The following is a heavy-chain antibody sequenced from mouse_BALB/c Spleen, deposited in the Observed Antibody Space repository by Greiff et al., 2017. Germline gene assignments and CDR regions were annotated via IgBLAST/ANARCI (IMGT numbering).Heavy chain of an antibody. Sequence: QVQLQQPGAELVRPGASVKLSCKASGYTFTSYWINWVKQRPGQGLEWIGNIYPSDSYTNYNQKFKDKATLTVDNSSSTAYMELRSLTSEDSAVYYCARLYYYAMDYWGQGTSVTVSS. CDR3: ARLYYYAMDY. CDR1: GYTFTSYW. V-gene: IGHV1-69*02. J-gene: IGHJ4*01. CDR2: IYPSDSYT.